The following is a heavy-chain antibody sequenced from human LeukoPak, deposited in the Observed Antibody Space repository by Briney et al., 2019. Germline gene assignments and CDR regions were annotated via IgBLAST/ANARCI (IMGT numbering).Heavy chain of an antibody. V-gene: IGHV4-31*03. D-gene: IGHD3-22*01. J-gene: IGHJ3*02. CDR3: ARVAPQYFYDSSGYYIAFDI. CDR1: GGSISSGGYS. CDR2: IYYSGST. Sequence: SQTLSLTCTVSGGSISSGGYSWSWIRQHPGKGLEWIGYIYYSGSTYYNPSLKSRVTISVDTSKNQFSLKLSSVTAADTAVYYCARVAPQYFYDSSGYYIAFDIWGQGTTVTVSS.